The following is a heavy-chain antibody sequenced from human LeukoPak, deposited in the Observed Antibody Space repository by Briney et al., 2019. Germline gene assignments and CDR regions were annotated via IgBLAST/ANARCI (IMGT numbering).Heavy chain of an antibody. CDR2: IIPIFGTA. J-gene: IGHJ3*02. D-gene: IGHD3-10*01. CDR3: ARGQLPYYYGSGSYQDAFDI. V-gene: IGHV1-69*01. Sequence: SVKVSCKASGGTFSSYAISWVRQAPGQGLEWMGGIIPIFGTANYARKFQGRVTITADESTSTAYMELSSLRSEDTAVYYCARGQLPYYYGSGSYQDAFDIWGQGTMVTVSS. CDR1: GGTFSSYA.